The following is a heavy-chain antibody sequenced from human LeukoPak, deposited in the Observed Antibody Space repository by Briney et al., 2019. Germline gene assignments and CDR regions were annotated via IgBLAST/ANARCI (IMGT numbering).Heavy chain of an antibody. CDR3: ARDLCSTTSCLDY. V-gene: IGHV3-30-3*01. J-gene: IGHJ4*02. D-gene: IGHD2-2*01. CDR2: ISYDGSNK. CDR1: GFTFSSYA. Sequence: GGSLRLSCAASGFTFSSYAMHWVRQAPGKGLEWVAVISYDGSNKYYADSVKGRFTISRDDSKNTLYLQMNSLRAEDTAVYYCARDLCSTTSCLDYWGQGTLVTVSS.